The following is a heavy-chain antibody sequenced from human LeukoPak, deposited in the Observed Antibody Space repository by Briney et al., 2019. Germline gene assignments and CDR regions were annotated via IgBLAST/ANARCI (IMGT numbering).Heavy chain of an antibody. CDR1: GYSISSGYY. D-gene: IGHD2-2*01. CDR3: ARGFVNGLVPAARVYVDY. CDR2: IYHSGST. Sequence: SETLSLTCTVSGYSISSGYYWGWIRQPPGKGLEWIGSIYHSGSTYYNPSLKSRVTISVDTSKNQFSLKLSSVTAADTAVYYCARGFVNGLVPAARVYVDYWGQGTLVTVSS. J-gene: IGHJ4*02. V-gene: IGHV4-38-2*02.